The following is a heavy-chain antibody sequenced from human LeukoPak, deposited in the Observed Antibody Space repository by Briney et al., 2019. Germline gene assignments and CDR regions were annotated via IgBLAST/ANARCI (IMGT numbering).Heavy chain of an antibody. D-gene: IGHD3-22*01. CDR2: ISYDGSNK. J-gene: IGHJ4*02. CDR1: GFTFSSHG. CDR3: ARGSYYYDSSAYYSPSYYFDY. Sequence: GGSLRLSCAASGFTFSSHGMHWVRQAPGKGLEWVAVISYDGSNKYYADSVKGRFTISRDNSKNTLYLQMNSLRAEDTAVYHCARGSYYYDSSAYYSPSYYFDYWGQGTLVTVSS. V-gene: IGHV3-30*19.